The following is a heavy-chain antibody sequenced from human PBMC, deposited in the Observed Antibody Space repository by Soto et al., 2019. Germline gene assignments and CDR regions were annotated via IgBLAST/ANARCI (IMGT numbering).Heavy chain of an antibody. V-gene: IGHV4-30-4*01. J-gene: IGHJ4*02. CDR1: GGSISSGDYY. CDR3: ARCTRFWSGYYGVDY. Sequence: KPSETVSLTCTVSGGSISSGDYYWSWIRQPPGKGLEWIGYIYYSGSTYYNPSLKSRVTISVDTSKNQFSLKLSSVTAADTAVYYCARCTRFWSGYYGVDYWGQGTLVTVSS. D-gene: IGHD3-3*01. CDR2: IYYSGST.